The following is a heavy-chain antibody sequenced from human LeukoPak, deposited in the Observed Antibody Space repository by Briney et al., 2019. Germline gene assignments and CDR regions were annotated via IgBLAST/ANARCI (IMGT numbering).Heavy chain of an antibody. CDR3: ARDSTSDSSWYFDY. J-gene: IGHJ4*01. CDR2: IYHSGSA. V-gene: IGHV4-4*02. CDR1: GGSINGSEW. Sequence: PSGTLSLTCAVSGGSINGSEWWDWVRQPPGKGLEWIGEIYHSGSANYNPSLKSRVAISVDKSKNQFSLKLSSVTAADTAVYYCARDSTSDSSWYFDYWGQGTLVTVSS. D-gene: IGHD6-13*01.